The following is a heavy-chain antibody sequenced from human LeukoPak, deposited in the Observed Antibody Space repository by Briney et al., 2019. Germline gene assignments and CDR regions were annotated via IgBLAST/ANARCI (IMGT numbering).Heavy chain of an antibody. CDR2: ISSSGSTI. CDR1: GFTFSSYA. CDR3: ARDFTIFGVVIYDY. D-gene: IGHD3-3*01. Sequence: PGGSLRLSCAASGFTFSSYAMSWIRQAPGKGLEWVSYISSSGSTIYYADSVKGRFTISRDNAKNSLYLQMNSLRAEDTAVYYCARDFTIFGVVIYDYWGQGTLVTVSS. J-gene: IGHJ4*02. V-gene: IGHV3-11*04.